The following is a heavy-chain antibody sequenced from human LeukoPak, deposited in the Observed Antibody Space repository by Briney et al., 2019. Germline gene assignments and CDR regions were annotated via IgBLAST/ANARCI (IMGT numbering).Heavy chain of an antibody. Sequence: GGSLRLSCAASGFTFSSYGMHWVRQAPGKGLEWVAAISYDGSNKYYADSVKGRFTISRGNSKNTLYLQMNSLRAEGTAVYYCAKGAYDYVWGSLIDYWGEGTLVTVSS. J-gene: IGHJ4*02. CDR2: ISYDGSNK. V-gene: IGHV3-30*18. CDR3: AKGAYDYVWGSLIDY. CDR1: GFTFSSYG. D-gene: IGHD3-16*01.